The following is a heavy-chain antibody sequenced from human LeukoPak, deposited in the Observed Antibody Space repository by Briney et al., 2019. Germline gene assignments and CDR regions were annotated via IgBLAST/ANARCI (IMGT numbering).Heavy chain of an antibody. J-gene: IGHJ4*02. CDR3: ATSARTYIGSSLDY. D-gene: IGHD2-15*01. CDR2: ISGSGGST. CDR1: GFTFSSYA. V-gene: IGHV3-23*01. Sequence: PGGSLRLSCAASGFTFSSYAMSWVRLAPGKGLEWVSAISGSGGSTYYADSVKGRFTISRDNSKNTLYLQMNSLRAEDTALYYCATSARTYIGSSLDYWGQGTLVTVSS.